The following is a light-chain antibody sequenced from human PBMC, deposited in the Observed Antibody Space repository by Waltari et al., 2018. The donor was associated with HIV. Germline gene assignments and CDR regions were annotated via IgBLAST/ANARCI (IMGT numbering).Light chain of an antibody. CDR3: GTWDSTKNVWV. CDR1: KSTIGNNY. J-gene: IGLJ3*02. Sequence: QSVLTQPPSISAAPGQTVTISCSGSKSTIGNNYVSWYQQVPGTAPKHLVYDNDERPSGIRDRFSASKSGTSATLDISGLQPGDEADYYCGTWDSTKNVWVFGGGTKLTVL. CDR2: DND. V-gene: IGLV1-51*01.